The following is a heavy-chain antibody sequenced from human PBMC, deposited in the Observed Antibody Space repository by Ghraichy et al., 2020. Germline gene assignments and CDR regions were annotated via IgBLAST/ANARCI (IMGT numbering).Heavy chain of an antibody. CDR3: ARDFTKLRYCSGGNCYPGY. D-gene: IGHD2-15*01. V-gene: IGHV1-2*02. Sequence: ASVKVSCKTSGYTFIDYYIHWVRQAPGQGLEWMGWINPNSGGTNFAQWLQGRVTMTRDTSITTAYMELSSLRSDDTAIYYCARDFTKLRYCSGGNCYPGYWGQGTLVTVSS. J-gene: IGHJ4*02. CDR1: GYTFIDYY. CDR2: INPNSGGT.